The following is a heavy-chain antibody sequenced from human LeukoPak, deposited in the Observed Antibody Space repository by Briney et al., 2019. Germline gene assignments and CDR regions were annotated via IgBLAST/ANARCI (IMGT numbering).Heavy chain of an antibody. Sequence: ASVKVSCKASGYTFTGYYMHWVRQARGQGLEWMGRINPNSGGTNYAQKFQGRVTMTRDTSISTAYMELSRLRSDDTAVYYCARSSYTAMVSFDYWGQGTLVTVSS. CDR1: GYTFTGYY. J-gene: IGHJ4*02. V-gene: IGHV1-2*06. CDR3: ARSSYTAMVSFDY. CDR2: INPNSGGT. D-gene: IGHD5-18*01.